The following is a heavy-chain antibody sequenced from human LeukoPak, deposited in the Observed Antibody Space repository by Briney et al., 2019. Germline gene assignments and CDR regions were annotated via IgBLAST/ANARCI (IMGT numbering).Heavy chain of an antibody. CDR1: GFTFSSYS. CDR2: ISSSSSTI. CDR3: ARDHGGSYGAAFDI. D-gene: IGHD1-26*01. Sequence: GGSLRLSCAVSGFTFSSYSMNWVRQAPGKGLEWVSYISSSSSTIYYADSVKGRFTISRDNAKNSLYLQMNSLRAEDTAVYYCARDHGGSYGAAFDIWGQGTMVTVSS. J-gene: IGHJ3*02. V-gene: IGHV3-48*04.